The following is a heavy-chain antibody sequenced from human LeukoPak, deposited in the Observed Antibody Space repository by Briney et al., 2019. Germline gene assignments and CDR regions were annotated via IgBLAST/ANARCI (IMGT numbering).Heavy chain of an antibody. CDR1: GYSFSTYG. CDR3: ARDCGSDSCQLPF. V-gene: IGHV1-18*01. Sequence: GASVKVSCKASGYSFSTYGISWLRQAPGQGLEWMGWISGKSGKRNYAQKLQGRVTMTTNTSTSTAYMELTSLTSDDTAVYYCARDCGSDSCQLPFWGQGTMVTVSS. D-gene: IGHD2-21*02. J-gene: IGHJ3*01. CDR2: ISGKSGKR.